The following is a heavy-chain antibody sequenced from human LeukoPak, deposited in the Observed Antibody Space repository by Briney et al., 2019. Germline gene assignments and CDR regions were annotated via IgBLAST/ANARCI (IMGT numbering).Heavy chain of an antibody. D-gene: IGHD2/OR15-2a*01. Sequence: PSETLSLTCGVSGASISGTNWWSWVRQPPGKGLEWIGETHHTGSTNYNPSLKSRVTISTDSSKNQFSLKLTSVTAADTAVYYCVRHGIYWFDPWGQGTLVTVSS. CDR3: VRHGIYWFDP. CDR1: GASISGTNW. CDR2: THHTGST. V-gene: IGHV4-4*02. J-gene: IGHJ5*02.